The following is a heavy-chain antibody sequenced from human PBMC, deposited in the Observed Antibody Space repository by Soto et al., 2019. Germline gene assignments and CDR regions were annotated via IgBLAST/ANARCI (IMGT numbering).Heavy chain of an antibody. J-gene: IGHJ5*02. V-gene: IGHV1-2*02. CDR1: GYTFTGYY. CDR3: ARVPGVDWFDT. Sequence: QVQLVQSGAEVKKPGASVKVSCKASGYTFTGYYIHWVRQAPGQGLEWIGWINPINGGTNSAQKFQGRVTMTRDTSITTAYMELSRLKSDDTAVYYCARVPGVDWFDTWGQGTLVSVSS. CDR2: INPINGGT. D-gene: IGHD5-12*01.